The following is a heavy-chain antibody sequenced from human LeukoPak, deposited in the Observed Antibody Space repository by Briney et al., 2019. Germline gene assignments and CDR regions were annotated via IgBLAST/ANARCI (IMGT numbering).Heavy chain of an antibody. CDR2: IYYSGST. J-gene: IGHJ4*02. D-gene: IGHD5-18*01. CDR1: GGSISSYY. Sequence: SETLSLTCTVSGGSISSYYWSWIRQPPGKGLEWIGYIYYSGSTNYNPSLKSRVTISVDTSKNQFSLTLSSVTAEDTAVYYCAKHGGYSYGYGFDYWGQGTLVTVSS. V-gene: IGHV4-59*01. CDR3: AKHGGYSYGYGFDY.